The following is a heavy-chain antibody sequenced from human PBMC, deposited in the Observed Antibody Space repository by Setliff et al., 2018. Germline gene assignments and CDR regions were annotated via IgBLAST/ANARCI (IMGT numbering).Heavy chain of an antibody. CDR1: GGSIINSYY. D-gene: IGHD3-10*01. J-gene: IGHJ6*02. CDR2: ISTSGSA. CDR3: ARLSWDGLRYYGLDV. Sequence: SETLSLTCTVSGGSIINSYYWSWIRQPAGKGLEWIGRISTSGSANYNPSLMSRVTISVDTSRNQFSLKLRSVTAADTAVYYCARLSWDGLRYYGLDVWGQGATVTVSS. V-gene: IGHV4-4*07.